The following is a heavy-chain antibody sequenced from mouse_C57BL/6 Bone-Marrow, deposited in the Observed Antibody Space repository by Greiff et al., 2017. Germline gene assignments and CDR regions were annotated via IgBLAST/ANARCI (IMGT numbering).Heavy chain of an antibody. CDR2: ISSGGSYT. V-gene: IGHV5-6*01. Sequence: EVKLMESGGDLVKPGGSLKLSCAASGFTFSSYGMSWVRQTPDERLEWVATISSGGSYTYYPDSVKGRFTISRDNAKNTLYLQMSSLKSEDTAMYYCARHGGQLPFAYGGQGTLVTVSA. J-gene: IGHJ3*01. CDR1: GFTFSSYG. CDR3: ARHGGQLPFAY. D-gene: IGHD3-3*01.